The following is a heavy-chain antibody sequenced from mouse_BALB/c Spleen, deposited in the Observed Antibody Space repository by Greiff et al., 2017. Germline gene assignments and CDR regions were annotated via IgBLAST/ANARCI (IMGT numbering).Heavy chain of an antibody. V-gene: IGHV3-2*02. J-gene: IGHJ4*01. CDR1: GYSITSDYA. D-gene: IGHD1-1*02. CDR3: ARCYVAMDY. CDR2: ISYSGST. Sequence: VQLQQSGPGLVKPSQSLSLTCTVTGYSITSDYAWNWIRQFPGNKLEWMGYISYSGSTSYNPSLKSRISITRDTSKNQFFLQLNSVTTEDTATYYCARCYVAMDYWGQGTSVTVSS.